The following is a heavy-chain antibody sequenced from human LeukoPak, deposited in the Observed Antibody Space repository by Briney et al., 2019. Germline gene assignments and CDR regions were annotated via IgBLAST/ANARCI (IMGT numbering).Heavy chain of an antibody. Sequence: PGGSLRLSCAASGFTFSTYAMSWVRQAPGKGLEWVSGISSKSETIAYADSVKGRFVISRDNGKKSLYLEMSSLRAEDTALYQCAKDISPLVAVTAAVRAFDIWGQGTMITVSS. V-gene: IGHV3-9*01. J-gene: IGHJ3*02. CDR2: ISSKSETI. CDR1: GFTFSTYA. D-gene: IGHD3-10*01. CDR3: AKDISPLVAVTAAVRAFDI.